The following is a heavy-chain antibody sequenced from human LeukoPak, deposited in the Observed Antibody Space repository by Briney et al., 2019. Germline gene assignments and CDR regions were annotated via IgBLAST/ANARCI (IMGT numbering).Heavy chain of an antibody. Sequence: GASVKVSCKASGYTFTSYGISWVRQAPGQGLEWMGWISAYNGNTNYAQKLQGRVTLTTDTSATTVYMELTSLRSDDTAVYYCARVPHYDFWSGYYPFDYWGQGTLVTVSS. V-gene: IGHV1-18*01. J-gene: IGHJ4*02. CDR2: ISAYNGNT. CDR1: GYTFTSYG. CDR3: ARVPHYDFWSGYYPFDY. D-gene: IGHD3-3*01.